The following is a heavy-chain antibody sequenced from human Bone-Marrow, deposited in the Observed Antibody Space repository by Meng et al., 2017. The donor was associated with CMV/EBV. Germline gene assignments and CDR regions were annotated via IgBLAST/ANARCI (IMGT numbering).Heavy chain of an antibody. V-gene: IGHV3-21*01. CDR2: ISSGSHYI. CDR1: GFNFNSYT. Sequence: GGSLRPSCEGFGFNFNSYTMDWVRQAAGRGLEWVSAISSGSHYIYYEDSVKGRFTISRDNAKNSLYLQMNSRRAEDTAVYYCAREVKGAMGRGERIHYYYGMDVWGQGTTVTVSS. J-gene: IGHJ6*02. D-gene: IGHD3-10*01. CDR3: AREVKGAMGRGERIHYYYGMDV.